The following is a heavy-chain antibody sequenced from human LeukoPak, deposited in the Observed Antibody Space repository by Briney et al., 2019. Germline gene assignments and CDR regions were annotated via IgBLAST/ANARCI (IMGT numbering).Heavy chain of an antibody. CDR2: INHSGST. D-gene: IGHD2-2*01. V-gene: IGHV4-34*01. J-gene: IGHJ4*02. CDR3: ARHQRPGTIGN. Sequence: SETLSLTCAVYGGSLSGYYWSWIRQPPGKGLEWIGEINHSGSTNYNPSLKSRVTISVDTSKNQFSLKLSSVTAADTAVYYCARHQRPGTIGNWGQGTLVTVSS. CDR1: GGSLSGYY.